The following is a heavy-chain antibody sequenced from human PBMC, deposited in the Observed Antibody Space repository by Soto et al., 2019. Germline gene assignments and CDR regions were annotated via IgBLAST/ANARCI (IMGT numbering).Heavy chain of an antibody. CDR2: ISAYNGNT. J-gene: IGHJ1*01. Sequence: ASVKVSCKASGGTLSSYTISWVRQAPGQGLEWMGWISAYNGNTNYAQKLQGRVTMTTDTSTSTAYMELRSLRSDDTAVYYCARYKGKTSLGFQHWGQGTLVTVSS. D-gene: IGHD1-20*01. V-gene: IGHV1-18*01. CDR3: ARYKGKTSLGFQH. CDR1: GGTLSSYT.